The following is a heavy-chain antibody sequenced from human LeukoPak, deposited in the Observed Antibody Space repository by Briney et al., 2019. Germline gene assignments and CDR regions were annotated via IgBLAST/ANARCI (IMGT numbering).Heavy chain of an antibody. CDR3: ARGLGPIAARPRDDY. CDR2: MNPNSGNT. Sequence: ASVKVSCKASGYTFTSYDINWVRQATGQGLEWMGWMNPNSGNTGYAQKFQGRVTMTRNTSISTAYMELSSLRSGDTAVYYCARGLGPIAARPRDDYWGQGTLVTVSS. J-gene: IGHJ4*02. V-gene: IGHV1-8*01. D-gene: IGHD6-6*01. CDR1: GYTFTSYD.